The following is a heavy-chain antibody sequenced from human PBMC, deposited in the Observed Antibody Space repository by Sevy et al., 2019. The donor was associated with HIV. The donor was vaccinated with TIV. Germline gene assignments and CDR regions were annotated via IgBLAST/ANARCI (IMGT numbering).Heavy chain of an antibody. CDR1: GGSISSGSYY. V-gene: IGHV4-61*01. Sequence: SETLSLTWTVSGGSISSGSYYWSWIRQSTGKGLEWIGYIHYSGSTNYNPSLKSRVTISVDTSKNQFSLKLSSVTAADTAVYYCARDSGSYPYYFDYWGQGTLVTVSS. CDR2: IHYSGST. J-gene: IGHJ4*02. D-gene: IGHD1-26*01. CDR3: ARDSGSYPYYFDY.